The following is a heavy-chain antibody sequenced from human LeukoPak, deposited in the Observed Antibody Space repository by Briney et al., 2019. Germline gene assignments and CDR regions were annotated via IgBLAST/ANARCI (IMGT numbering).Heavy chain of an antibody. CDR3: ARTGADDAFDI. D-gene: IGHD1-1*01. CDR2: ITSSSTYI. CDR1: GFTFSSYA. J-gene: IGHJ3*02. Sequence: GGSLRLSCAASGFTFSSYAMSWVRQAPGKGLEWVSSITSSSTYIYYADSLKGRFTISRDNAKNSLYLQMNSLRAEDTAIYYCARTGADDAFDIWGQGTMVIVSS. V-gene: IGHV3-21*01.